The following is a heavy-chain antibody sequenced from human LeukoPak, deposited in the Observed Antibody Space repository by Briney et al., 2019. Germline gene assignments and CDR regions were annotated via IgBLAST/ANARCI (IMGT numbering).Heavy chain of an antibody. Sequence: SVKVSCKASGGTFSSYAISWVRQAPGQGLEWMGGIIPIFGTANYAQKFQGRVTITADESTSTAYMELSSLRTEDTAVYYCARGLAARRLYYYYMDVWGKGTTVTVSS. V-gene: IGHV1-69*01. CDR3: ARGLAARRLYYYYMDV. D-gene: IGHD6-6*01. CDR2: IIPIFGTA. J-gene: IGHJ6*03. CDR1: GGTFSSYA.